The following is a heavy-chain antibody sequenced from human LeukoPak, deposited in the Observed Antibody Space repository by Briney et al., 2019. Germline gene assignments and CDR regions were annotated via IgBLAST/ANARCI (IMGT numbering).Heavy chain of an antibody. Sequence: ASVKVSCKASGYTFTSYYMHWVRQAPGQGLEWMGIINPSGGSTSYAQKFQGRVTITADESTSTAYLELSSLRSEDTAVYYCASSPRLVAHFDYWGQGALVTVSS. V-gene: IGHV1-46*01. CDR3: ASSPRLVAHFDY. CDR2: INPSGGST. D-gene: IGHD2-8*02. J-gene: IGHJ4*02. CDR1: GYTFTSYY.